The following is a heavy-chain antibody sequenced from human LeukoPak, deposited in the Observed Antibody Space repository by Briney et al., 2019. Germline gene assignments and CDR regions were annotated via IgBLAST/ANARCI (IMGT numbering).Heavy chain of an antibody. Sequence: PSQTLSLTCAVSDGSISSGGYSWSWIRQPPGKGLEWIGYIYHSGSTYYNPSLKSRVTISVDTSKNQFSLKLSSVTAADTAVYYCARVPVRSSWYSGRWFDPWGQGTLVTVSS. CDR2: IYHSGST. D-gene: IGHD6-13*01. CDR3: ARVPVRSSWYSGRWFDP. V-gene: IGHV4-30-2*01. J-gene: IGHJ5*02. CDR1: DGSISSGGYS.